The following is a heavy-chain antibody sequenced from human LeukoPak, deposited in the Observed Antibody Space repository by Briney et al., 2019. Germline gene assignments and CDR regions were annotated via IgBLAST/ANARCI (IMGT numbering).Heavy chain of an antibody. CDR1: GYTFTSYD. Sequence: ASVKVSCKASGYTFTSYDINWVRQATGQGLEWMGWMNPNSGNTGYAQKFQGRVTMTRNTSISTAYMELSSLRSEDTAVYYCARVTMDCSGGSCNFQSGIDPWGQGTLVTVSS. V-gene: IGHV1-8*01. CDR2: MNPNSGNT. CDR3: ARVTMDCSGGSCNFQSGIDP. D-gene: IGHD2-15*01. J-gene: IGHJ5*02.